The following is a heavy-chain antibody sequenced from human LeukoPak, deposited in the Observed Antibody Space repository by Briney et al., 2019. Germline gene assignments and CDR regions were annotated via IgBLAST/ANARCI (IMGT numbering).Heavy chain of an antibody. J-gene: IGHJ4*02. CDR3: AGGTDFDC. CDR1: GFTFSTYS. Sequence: GGSLRLSCAASGFTFSTYSVNWVRQAPGKGLEWVSYICSSSSTIYYADSVKGRFTISRDNAKNSLYLQMNSLRDEDTAVYYCAGGTDFDCWGQGTLVTVSS. D-gene: IGHD1/OR15-1a*01. CDR2: ICSSSSTI. V-gene: IGHV3-48*02.